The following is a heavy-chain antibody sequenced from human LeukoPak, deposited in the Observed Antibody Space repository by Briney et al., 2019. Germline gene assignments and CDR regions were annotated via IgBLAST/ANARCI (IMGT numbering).Heavy chain of an antibody. D-gene: IGHD6-19*01. CDR3: AREGSGIAVAGNGFDP. V-gene: IGHV4-30-4*08. Sequence: SQTLSLTCTVSGGSISSGSYYWSWIRQPAGKGLEWIGYIYYSGSTYYNPSLKSRVTISVDTSKNQFSLKLSSVTAADTAVYYCAREGSGIAVAGNGFDPWGQGTLVTVSS. J-gene: IGHJ5*02. CDR1: GGSISSGSYY. CDR2: IYYSGST.